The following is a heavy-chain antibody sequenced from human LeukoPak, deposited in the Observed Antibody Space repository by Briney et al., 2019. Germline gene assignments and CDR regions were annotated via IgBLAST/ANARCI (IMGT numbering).Heavy chain of an antibody. D-gene: IGHD4-23*01. Sequence: GGSLRLSCAASGFTFSVYAMSWVRQAPGKGLEWVSSISSSSSYIYYADSVKGRFTISRDNAKNSLYLQMNSLRAEDTAVYYCAREHRYGGLDYWGQGTLVTVSS. CDR1: GFTFSVYA. V-gene: IGHV3-21*01. CDR3: AREHRYGGLDY. J-gene: IGHJ4*02. CDR2: ISSSSSYI.